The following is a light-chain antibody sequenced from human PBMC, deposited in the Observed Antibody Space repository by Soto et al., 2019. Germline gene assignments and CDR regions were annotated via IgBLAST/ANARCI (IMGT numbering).Light chain of an antibody. CDR3: QKDYNLPFP. CDR1: QSISSSY. V-gene: IGKV3D-7*01. CDR2: GAS. J-gene: IGKJ5*01. Sequence: EVVLTQSPATLSLSPGEGATISCRVSQSISSSYLAGYQQRPGQAPRLLIYGASTRATGITAMFSGSGRGYATVFTLTISSLQTEDFAVYYCQKDYNLPFPFCQWTLLEIK.